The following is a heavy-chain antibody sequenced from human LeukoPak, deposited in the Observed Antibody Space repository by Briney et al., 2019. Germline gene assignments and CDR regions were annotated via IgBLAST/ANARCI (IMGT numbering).Heavy chain of an antibody. V-gene: IGHV3-73*01. D-gene: IGHD2-2*02. CDR2: IRSKADNDAT. CDR1: GFTFSGSV. J-gene: IGHJ4*02. Sequence: GGSLRLSCAASGFTFSGSVLLWVRQASGRGLEWVGRIRSKADNDATAYAASVKGRFTISRDDSRNTAYLQMNSLRAEDTAVYYCAKPACYNANCYTPRAPFDSWGQGTLVTVSS. CDR3: AKPACYNANCYTPRAPFDS.